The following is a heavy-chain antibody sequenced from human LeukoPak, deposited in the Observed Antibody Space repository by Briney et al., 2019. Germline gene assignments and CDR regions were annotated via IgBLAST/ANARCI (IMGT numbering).Heavy chain of an antibody. J-gene: IGHJ2*01. Sequence: SGGSLRLSCAASGFTVSSNYMSWVRQAPGKGLEWVSVIYSGGTTYYADSVKGRFTISRDNSKNTLYLQMNSQRAEDTAVYYCARDPGGYYGANWWYFDLWGRGTLVTVSS. CDR3: ARDPGGYYGANWWYFDL. CDR1: GFTVSSNY. CDR2: IYSGGTT. V-gene: IGHV3-66*01. D-gene: IGHD4-23*01.